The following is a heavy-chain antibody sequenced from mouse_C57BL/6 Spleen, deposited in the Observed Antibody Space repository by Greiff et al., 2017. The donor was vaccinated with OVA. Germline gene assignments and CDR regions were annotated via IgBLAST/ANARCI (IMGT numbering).Heavy chain of an antibody. CDR3: ARWPSYYGNYYAMDY. D-gene: IGHD2-1*01. CDR1: GFTFSDYG. CDR2: ISSGSSTI. V-gene: IGHV5-17*01. Sequence: EVKLMESGGGLVKPGGSLKLSCAASGFTFSDYGMHWVRQAPEKGLEWVAYISSGSSTIYYADTVKGRFTISRDNAKNTLFLQMTSLRSEDTAMYYCARWPSYYGNYYAMDYWGQGTSVTVSS. J-gene: IGHJ4*01.